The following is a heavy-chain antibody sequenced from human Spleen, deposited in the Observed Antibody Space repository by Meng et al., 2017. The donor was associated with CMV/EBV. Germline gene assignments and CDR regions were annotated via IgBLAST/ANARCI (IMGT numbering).Heavy chain of an antibody. J-gene: IGHJ4*02. CDR3: AKVPTYLNVLTGFPVDY. CDR1: FTFNTHG. Sequence: FTFNTHGMHWVRQAPGKGLEWVAVIWNDGSSKYYTDSVKGRFTISRDNSRNTVYLQMNSLRAEDTAIYYCAKVPTYLNVLTGFPVDYWGQGTLVTVSS. D-gene: IGHD3-9*01. CDR2: IWNDGSSK. V-gene: IGHV3-33*06.